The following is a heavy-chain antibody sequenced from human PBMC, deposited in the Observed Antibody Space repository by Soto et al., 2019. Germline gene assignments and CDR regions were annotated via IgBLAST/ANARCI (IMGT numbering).Heavy chain of an antibody. CDR2: MYYSGST. CDR1: GGSINSGGYY. Sequence: QVQLRESGPGLVKPSQTLSLTCTVSGGSINSGGYYWNWIRQNTGKGLEWIGYMYYSGSTYYNPLLRSRVIISADTSENHFSLKLSSVTAADKAVYFCARGNRQSGYSSSWVFDYWGQGTLVNVSS. D-gene: IGHD6-13*01. V-gene: IGHV4-31*03. J-gene: IGHJ4*02. CDR3: ARGNRQSGYSSSWVFDY.